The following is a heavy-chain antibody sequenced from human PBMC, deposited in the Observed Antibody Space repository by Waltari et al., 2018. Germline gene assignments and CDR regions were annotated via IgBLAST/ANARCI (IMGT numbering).Heavy chain of an antibody. D-gene: IGHD7-27*01. CDR2: IESDESRT. CDR3: VRDEPGDGLDY. J-gene: IGHJ4*02. CDR1: GFTFSTYW. V-gene: IGHV3-74*03. Sequence: EVQLVESGGALVQPGGSLRLSCATSGFTFSTYWMHWVRQAPGKGLMWVAHIESDESRTTDAESVKGRFTISRDNAKNTVYLQMNSLRDEDTAVYYCVRDEPGDGLDYWGQGTLVTVSS.